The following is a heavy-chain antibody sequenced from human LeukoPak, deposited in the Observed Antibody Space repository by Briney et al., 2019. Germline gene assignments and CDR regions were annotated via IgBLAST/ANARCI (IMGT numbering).Heavy chain of an antibody. V-gene: IGHV4-59*08. D-gene: IGHD3-22*01. CDR3: ARYSGYYPNWFDP. CDR1: GGSISSYY. J-gene: IGHJ5*02. Sequence: PSETLSLTCTVSGGSISSYYWSWIRQPPGKGLEWIGYIYYSESTNYNPSLKSRVTISVDTSKNQFSLKLSSVTAADTAVYYCARYSGYYPNWFDPWGQGTLVTVSS. CDR2: IYYSEST.